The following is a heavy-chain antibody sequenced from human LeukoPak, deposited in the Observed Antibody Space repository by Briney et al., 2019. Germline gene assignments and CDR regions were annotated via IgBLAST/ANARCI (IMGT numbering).Heavy chain of an antibody. V-gene: IGHV4-39*07. CDR2: IYYSGST. J-gene: IGHJ4*02. Sequence: PSETLSLTCTVSGGSISSSSYYWGWIRQPPGKGLEWIGSIYYSGSTYYNPSLKSRVTISVDTSKNQFSLKLSSVTAADTAVYYCAREVAGHIDYWGQGTLVTVSS. CDR3: AREVAGHIDY. CDR1: GGSISSSSYY.